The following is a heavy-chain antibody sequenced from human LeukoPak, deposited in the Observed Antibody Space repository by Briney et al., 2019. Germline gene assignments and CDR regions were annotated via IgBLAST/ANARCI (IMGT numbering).Heavy chain of an antibody. CDR2: IYSGGST. CDR3: ARDLWFGELLESAAAFDI. D-gene: IGHD3-10*01. V-gene: IGHV3-53*01. CDR1: GFTVCSNY. Sequence: GGSLRLSCAASGFTVCSNYMSWVRQAPGKGLEWVSVIYSGGSTYYADSVKGRFTISRDNSKNTLYLQMNSLRAEDTAVYYCARDLWFGELLESAAAFDIWGQGTMVTVSS. J-gene: IGHJ3*02.